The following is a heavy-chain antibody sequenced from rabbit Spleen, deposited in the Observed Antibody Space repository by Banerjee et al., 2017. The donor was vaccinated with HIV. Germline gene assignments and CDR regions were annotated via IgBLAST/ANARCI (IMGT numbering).Heavy chain of an antibody. CDR3: AREDVGGSVSL. V-gene: IGHV1S47*01. CDR2: IYPITETT. D-gene: IGHD1-1*01. J-gene: IGHJ6*01. CDR1: GVSLNDKD. Sequence: QEQLVESGGGLVQPEGSLTLTCKASGVSLNDKDVMCWVRQAPGKGLEWIGIIYPITETTYYANWVNGRFTISSDNAQNTVDLQMNSLTAADTATYFCAREDVGGSVSLWGPGTLVTVS.